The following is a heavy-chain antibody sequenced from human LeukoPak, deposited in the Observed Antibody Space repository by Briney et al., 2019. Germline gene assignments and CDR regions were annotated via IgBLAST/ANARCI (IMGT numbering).Heavy chain of an antibody. D-gene: IGHD6-13*01. V-gene: IGHV1-3*01. CDR1: GYTFTSYA. CDR3: ARDRRQQHSGGY. J-gene: IGHJ4*02. Sequence: ASVKVSCKASGYTFTSYAMHWVRQAPGQRLEWMGWINAGNGNTKYSQKFQGRVTITRDTSASTAYMELSSLRSEDTAVYYCARDRRQQHSGGYWGQGTLVTVSS. CDR2: INAGNGNT.